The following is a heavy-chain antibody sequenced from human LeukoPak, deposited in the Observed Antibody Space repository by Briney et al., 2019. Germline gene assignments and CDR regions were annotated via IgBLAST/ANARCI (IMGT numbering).Heavy chain of an antibody. D-gene: IGHD3-3*01. Sequence: PGGSLRLSCAASGFTFSSYAMSWVRQAPGKGLEWVSAISGSGGSTYYADSVKGRFTISRDNSKNTLYLQMHSLRAEDTSVYYCAKFPLTIFGVVIISAARYMDVWGKGTTVTVSS. CDR1: GFTFSSYA. CDR2: ISGSGGST. J-gene: IGHJ6*03. V-gene: IGHV3-23*01. CDR3: AKFPLTIFGVVIISAARYMDV.